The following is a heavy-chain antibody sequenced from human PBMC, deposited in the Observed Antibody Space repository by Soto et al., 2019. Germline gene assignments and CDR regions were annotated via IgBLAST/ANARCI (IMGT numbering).Heavy chain of an antibody. CDR1: GGSISSSSYY. V-gene: IGHV4-39*01. CDR3: ARHGCSSTSCHYYYYNYGMDV. Sequence: SETLSLTCTVSGGSISSSSYYWGWIRQPPGKGLEWIGTIYYSGSTYYNPSLKSRVTISVETSKNQFSMKLSSVTAADTAVYYCARHGCSSTSCHYYYYNYGMDVWGQGTTVT. CDR2: IYYSGST. D-gene: IGHD2-2*01. J-gene: IGHJ6*02.